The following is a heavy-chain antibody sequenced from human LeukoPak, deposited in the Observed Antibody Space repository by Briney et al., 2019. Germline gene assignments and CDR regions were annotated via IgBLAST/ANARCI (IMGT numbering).Heavy chain of an antibody. CDR3: VRPTLGSSQYNWFDP. J-gene: IGHJ5*02. CDR2: INPNSGGT. CDR1: GYTFTGYY. D-gene: IGHD2-2*01. Sequence: GASVKVSCKASGYTFTGYYMHWVRQAPGQGLEWMGWINPNSGGTNYAQKFQGRVTMTRDTSISTAYMELSRLRSDDTAVYYCVRPTLGSSQYNWFDPWGQGTLVTVSS. V-gene: IGHV1-2*02.